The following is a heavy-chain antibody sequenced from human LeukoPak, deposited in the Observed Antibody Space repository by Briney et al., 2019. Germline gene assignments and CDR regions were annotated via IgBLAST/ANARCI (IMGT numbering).Heavy chain of an antibody. J-gene: IGHJ4*02. Sequence: GGSLRLSCGASGFTFSSSAMHWVRQGPGKGLEWVAYIAHHGNNKYYADSVKGRFTISRDNSKGSLYLQMNSLRADDTAVYYCAKDGSCSCTDWGQGTRVRVSS. CDR2: IAHHGNNK. D-gene: IGHD3-10*01. CDR1: GFTFSSSA. V-gene: IGHV3-30*02. CDR3: AKDGSCSCTD.